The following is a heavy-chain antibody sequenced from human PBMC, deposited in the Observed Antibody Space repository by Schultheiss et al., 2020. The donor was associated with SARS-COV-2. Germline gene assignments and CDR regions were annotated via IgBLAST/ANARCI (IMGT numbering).Heavy chain of an antibody. Sequence: GESLKISCAASGFTFSSYAMSWVRQAPGKGLEWVSYISYSGSNIYYADSVKGRFTISRDNPKNSLYLQMNSLRAEDTAVYYCARNVVYWGQGTLVTVSS. CDR2: ISYSGSNI. V-gene: IGHV3-48*03. CDR3: ARNVVY. J-gene: IGHJ4*02. CDR1: GFTFSSYA.